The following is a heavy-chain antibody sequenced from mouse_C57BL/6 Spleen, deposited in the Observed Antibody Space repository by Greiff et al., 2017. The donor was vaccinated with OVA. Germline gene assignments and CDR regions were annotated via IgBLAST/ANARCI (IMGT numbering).Heavy chain of an antibody. V-gene: IGHV1-52*01. CDR1: GYTFTSYW. Sequence: QVQLQQPGAELVRPGSSVKLSCKASGYTFTSYWMHWVKQRPIQGLEWIGNIDPSDSETHYNQKFKNKATLTVDKSSSKAYMQLSVLTSEDSAGYYCARAYYYGSTVGAMDYWGQGTSGTVSS. CDR2: IDPSDSET. CDR3: ARAYYYGSTVGAMDY. J-gene: IGHJ4*01. D-gene: IGHD1-1*01.